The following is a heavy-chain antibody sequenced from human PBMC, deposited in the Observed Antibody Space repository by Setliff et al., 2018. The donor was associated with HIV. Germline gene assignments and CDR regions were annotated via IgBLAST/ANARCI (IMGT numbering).Heavy chain of an antibody. CDR3: ARETDVSTSWFGGYYFDF. Sequence: SETLSLTCAVYGGSVSGHYWGWFRQPPGKGLEWIGEITPNGRTNYIPSLKSRVTMSLDTPKKQFSLNLISMTAADTAVYFCARETDVSTSWFGGYYFDFWGQGTVVTVSS. J-gene: IGHJ4*02. CDR2: ITPNGRT. D-gene: IGHD3-3*01. V-gene: IGHV4-34*01. CDR1: GGSVSGHY.